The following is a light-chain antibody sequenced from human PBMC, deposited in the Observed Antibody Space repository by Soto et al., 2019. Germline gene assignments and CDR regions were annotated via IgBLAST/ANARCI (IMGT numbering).Light chain of an antibody. Sequence: DIQVAQSPSSVSPSPGDRVTITCRASQGITKWLAWYQQKQGKAPKLLIYAASGLQSGVPSRFSGSGSGTDGTLTISSLKTEDCATYYGQQANSYPLTFGGGTKVDIK. CDR1: QGITKW. CDR2: AAS. J-gene: IGKJ4*01. CDR3: QQANSYPLT. V-gene: IGKV1-12*01.